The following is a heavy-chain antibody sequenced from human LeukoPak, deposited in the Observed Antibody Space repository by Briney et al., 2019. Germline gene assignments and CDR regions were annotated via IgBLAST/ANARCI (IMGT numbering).Heavy chain of an antibody. CDR3: AKAQVGATTSSFDY. CDR2: ISGSGGST. J-gene: IGHJ4*02. CDR1: GLTFSSYA. Sequence: PAGTLSLSCTASGLTFSSYAMSWVRQAPGKGLEWVSPISGSGGSTYYADSVKGRFTISRDNSKNSLYLQMNSLRAEDTGVYYCAKAQVGATTSSFDYWGQGTLVTVSS. D-gene: IGHD1-26*01. V-gene: IGHV3-23*01.